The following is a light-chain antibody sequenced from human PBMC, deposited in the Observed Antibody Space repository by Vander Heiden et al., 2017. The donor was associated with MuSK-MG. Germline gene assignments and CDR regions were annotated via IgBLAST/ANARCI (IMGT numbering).Light chain of an antibody. CDR3: QQRSNWPGT. J-gene: IGKJ2*01. CDR1: QGISSY. Sequence: SPATLSASPGERATLSCRASQGISSYLAWYQQKPGQAPRLLIYDASNRATGIPARFSGSGSGTDFTLTISSLEPEDFAVYYCQQRSNWPGTFGQGTKLEIK. V-gene: IGKV3-11*01. CDR2: DAS.